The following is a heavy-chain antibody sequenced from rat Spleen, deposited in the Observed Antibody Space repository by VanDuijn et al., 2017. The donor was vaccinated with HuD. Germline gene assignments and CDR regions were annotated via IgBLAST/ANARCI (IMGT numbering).Heavy chain of an antibody. Sequence: EVQLVESDGGLVQPGRSLKLSCAASGFTFTDFYMAWVRQAPTKGLEWVATISYDGSDTYYRDSVKGRFSISRDDAKSTLYLQMDSVRSEDTATYHCARAGYLRDWYFDFWGPGAMVTVSS. V-gene: IGHV5-29*01. CDR3: ARAGYLRDWYFDF. J-gene: IGHJ1*01. CDR1: GFTFTDFY. CDR2: ISYDGSDT. D-gene: IGHD2-2*01.